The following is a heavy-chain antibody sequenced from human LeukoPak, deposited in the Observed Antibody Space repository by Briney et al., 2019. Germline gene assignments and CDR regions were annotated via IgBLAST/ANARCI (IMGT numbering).Heavy chain of an antibody. Sequence: GGSLRLSCAASGFTFSTYWMTWVRQAPGKGLEWVANINRDASEKNYVDSVKGRFTISRDNAKNSLYLQMNSLRAEDTAVYYCAREGGSSDFDYWGQGTLVTVSS. CDR1: GFTFSTYW. CDR2: INRDASEK. D-gene: IGHD1-26*01. CDR3: AREGGSSDFDY. J-gene: IGHJ4*02. V-gene: IGHV3-7*01.